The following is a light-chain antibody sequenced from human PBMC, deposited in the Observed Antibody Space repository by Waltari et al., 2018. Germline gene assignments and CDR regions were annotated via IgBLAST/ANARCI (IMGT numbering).Light chain of an antibody. CDR3: AAWDDNLNGAD. Sequence: QSVLNQPPSISATPGQRVSISCSGSSFNVGFSSVSWYHVFPGTAPKLPINKGQRPGAGVPGRFYGARSGTAASLAISERRSEDEASDYCAAWDDNLNGADVGGGTKLTVL. V-gene: IGLV1-44*01. CDR1: SFNVGFSS. CDR2: KGQ. J-gene: IGLJ2*01.